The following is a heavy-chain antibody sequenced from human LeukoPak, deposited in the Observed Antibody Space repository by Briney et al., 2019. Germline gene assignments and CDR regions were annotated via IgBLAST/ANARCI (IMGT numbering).Heavy chain of an antibody. D-gene: IGHD2-2*01. V-gene: IGHV3-30*02. CDR3: AKGSFYCSNSCPQYYYYMDV. Sequence: SGGSLRLPCAASGFNFSSYGMHCVRQAPGKGLEWVAFVRYDGSDIYYADSVKGRFTSSRDKSKNPLYLQMNCLIAEDTAVYYCAKGSFYCSNSCPQYYYYMDVWGKGTTVTVSS. CDR1: GFNFSSYG. CDR2: VRYDGSDI. J-gene: IGHJ6*03.